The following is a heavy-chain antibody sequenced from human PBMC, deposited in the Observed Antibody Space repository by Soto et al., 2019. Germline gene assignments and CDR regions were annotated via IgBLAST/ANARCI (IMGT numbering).Heavy chain of an antibody. Sequence: ASVKVSCKASGYTFTSYYMHWVRQAPGQGLEWMGIINPSGGSTSYAQKFQGRVTMTRDTSTSTVYMELSSLRSEDTAVYYCARVQWRYGGGNGMDVWGQGTTVTVSS. D-gene: IGHD6-19*01. V-gene: IGHV1-46*01. J-gene: IGHJ6*02. CDR2: INPSGGST. CDR1: GYTFTSYY. CDR3: ARVQWRYGGGNGMDV.